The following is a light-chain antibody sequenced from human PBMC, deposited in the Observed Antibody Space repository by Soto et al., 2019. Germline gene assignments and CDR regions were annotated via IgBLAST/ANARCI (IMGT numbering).Light chain of an antibody. V-gene: IGLV2-14*01. CDR3: SSYTSSTTYV. CDR1: SSDVGGYKY. CDR2: DVS. Sequence: QSALTQPASVSGSPGQSITISCTGTSSDVGGYKYVSWYQHHPGKGPKLMLYDVSNRPSGVSNRFSGSKSGNTASPTISGLQAEDEADYYCSSYTSSTTYVFGTGTKVTVL. J-gene: IGLJ1*01.